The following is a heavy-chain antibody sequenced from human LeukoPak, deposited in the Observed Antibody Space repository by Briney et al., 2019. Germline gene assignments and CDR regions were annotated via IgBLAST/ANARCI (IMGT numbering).Heavy chain of an antibody. CDR3: ARGDYDILTGYPTYYFDY. D-gene: IGHD3-9*01. J-gene: IGHJ4*02. Sequence: PSETLSLTCTVSGGSISSYYWSWIRQPPGKGLEWIGCIYYSGSTNYNPSLKSRVTISVDTSKNQFSLKLSSVTAADTAVYYCARGDYDILTGYPTYYFDYWGQGTLVTVSS. CDR2: IYYSGST. CDR1: GGSISSYY. V-gene: IGHV4-59*01.